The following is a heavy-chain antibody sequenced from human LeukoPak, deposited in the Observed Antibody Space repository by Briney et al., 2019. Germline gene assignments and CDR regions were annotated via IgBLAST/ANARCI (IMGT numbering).Heavy chain of an antibody. V-gene: IGHV1-69*13. CDR2: IIPIFGTA. CDR3: ARGGGIFGVLTTAHYYGIDV. Sequence: GASVKVSCKASGGTFSSYAISWVRQAPGQGLEWMGGIIPIFGTANYAQKFQGRVTIIADESTSTAYMELSLLKFEDTAVYYCARGGGIFGVLTTAHYYGIDVWGQGTTVTVSS. D-gene: IGHD3-3*01. J-gene: IGHJ6*02. CDR1: GGTFSSYA.